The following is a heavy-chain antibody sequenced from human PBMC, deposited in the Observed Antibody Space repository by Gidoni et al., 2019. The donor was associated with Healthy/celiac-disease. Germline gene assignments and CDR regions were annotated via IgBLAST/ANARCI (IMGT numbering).Heavy chain of an antibody. D-gene: IGHD3-9*01. CDR3: ARASLYDILTFDY. J-gene: IGHJ4*02. Sequence: QVQLQQWGAGLLKPSETLSLTCAVYGWSFSGYYWSWIRQPPGKGLEWIGEINHSGCTNYNPSLKSRVTISVDTSKNQFSLKLSSVTAADTAVYYCARASLYDILTFDYWGQGTLVTVSS. V-gene: IGHV4-34*01. CDR1: GWSFSGYY. CDR2: INHSGCT.